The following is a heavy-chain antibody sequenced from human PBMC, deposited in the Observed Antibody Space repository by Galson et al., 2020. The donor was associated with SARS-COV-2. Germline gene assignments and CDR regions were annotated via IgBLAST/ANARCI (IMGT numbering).Heavy chain of an antibody. CDR1: GGTFSSYA. D-gene: IGHD3-10*01. V-gene: IGHV1-69*06. J-gene: IGHJ6*03. Sequence: ASVKVSCTASGGTFSSYAISWVRQAPGQGLEWMGRIIPIFGTPNYAQQFQGRVTITADKSTTTAYMELSSLISEDTAVYYCARQNRYYGSGSSMYVWGKGTSVTISS. CDR2: IIPIFGTP. CDR3: ARQNRYYGSGSSMYV.